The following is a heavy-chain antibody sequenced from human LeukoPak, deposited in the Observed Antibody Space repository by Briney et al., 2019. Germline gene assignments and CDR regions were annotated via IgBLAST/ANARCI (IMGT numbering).Heavy chain of an antibody. J-gene: IGHJ5*02. D-gene: IGHD3-22*01. Sequence: SETLSLTCTVSGGSISSYYWSWIRQPAGKGLEWIGEINHSGSTNYNPSLKSRVTISVDTSKNQFSLKLSSVTAADTAVYYCARVGRYYYDSSGYGWFDPWGQGTLVTVSS. V-gene: IGHV4-34*01. CDR3: ARVGRYYYDSSGYGWFDP. CDR2: INHSGST. CDR1: GGSISSYY.